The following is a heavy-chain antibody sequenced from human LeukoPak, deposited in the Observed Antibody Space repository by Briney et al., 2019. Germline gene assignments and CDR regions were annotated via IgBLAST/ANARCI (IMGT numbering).Heavy chain of an antibody. CDR1: GYTFTRYD. V-gene: IGHV1-8*03. CDR3: ARGSTTFDP. J-gene: IGHJ5*02. D-gene: IGHD2/OR15-2a*01. Sequence: GASVTVSFKASGYTFTRYDINWVGQATGQGREWMGWMNSNRGNTGYSQKFQGRVTITRNTSISTAYMELSSLRSEDTAVYYCARGSTTFDPWGQGTLVTVSS. CDR2: MNSNRGNT.